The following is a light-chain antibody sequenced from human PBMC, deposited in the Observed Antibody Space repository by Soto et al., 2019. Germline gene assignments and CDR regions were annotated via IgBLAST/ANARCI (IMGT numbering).Light chain of an antibody. V-gene: IGKV1-39*01. CDR3: QQSYSDRQT. J-gene: IGKJ2*01. CDR1: QTVKNY. CDR2: AAS. Sequence: DIQLTQSPSSLSASVGDTVTITCRAGQTVKNYLNWYQLKPGKVPKLLIYAASSLQNGVPARFVGGASGTDFTRTIITLQPEDFATYYCQQSYSDRQTFGQGTKLEI.